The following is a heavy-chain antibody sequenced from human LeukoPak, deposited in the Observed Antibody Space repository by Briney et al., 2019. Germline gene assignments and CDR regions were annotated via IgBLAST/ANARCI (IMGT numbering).Heavy chain of an antibody. CDR2: ISRDGNII. V-gene: IGHV3-11*01. J-gene: IGHJ4*02. Sequence: GGSLRLSCAASGFSFSDHHMSWVRQVPGKGLEWLAYISRDGNIIVYADSVKGRFTISRDNAKQSVYLEIKSLRPEDTAVYYCARYVLLMDYWGQGALVTVSS. D-gene: IGHD3-16*01. CDR3: ARYVLLMDY. CDR1: GFSFSDHH.